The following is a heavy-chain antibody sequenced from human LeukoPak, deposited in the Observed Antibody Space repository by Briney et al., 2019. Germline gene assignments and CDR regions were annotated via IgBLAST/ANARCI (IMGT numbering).Heavy chain of an antibody. CDR1: GFTFSSYG. V-gene: IGHV3-30*03. D-gene: IGHD1-1*01. J-gene: IGHJ4*02. Sequence: GGSLRLSCAASGFTFSSYGMHWVRQAPGKGLEWVAVISYDGSNKYYADSVKGRFTISRDNSKNTLYLQMNSLRAEDTAVYYCASELERRVHWGQGTLVTVSS. CDR3: ASELERRVH. CDR2: ISYDGSNK.